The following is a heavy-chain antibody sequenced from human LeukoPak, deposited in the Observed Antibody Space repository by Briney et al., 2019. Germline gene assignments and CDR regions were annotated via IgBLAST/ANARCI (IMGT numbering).Heavy chain of an antibody. CDR3: AGPLGDYGDYDFDY. V-gene: IGHV3-33*01. CDR2: IWYDGSNK. CDR1: GFTFSSYG. Sequence: GRSLRLSCAASGFTFSSYGMHWVRQAPGKGLEWVAVIWYDGSNKYYADSVKGRFTISRDNSKNTLYLQMNSLRAEDTAVYYCAGPLGDYGDYDFDYWGQGTLVTVSS. J-gene: IGHJ4*02. D-gene: IGHD4-17*01.